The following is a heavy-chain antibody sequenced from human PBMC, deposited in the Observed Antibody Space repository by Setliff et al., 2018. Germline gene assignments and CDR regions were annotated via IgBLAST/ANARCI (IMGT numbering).Heavy chain of an antibody. V-gene: IGHV4-39*01. CDR2: IFYSGRT. Sequence: KTSETLSLTRAASGGTFTYYYWTWIRQPPGKGLEWIGSIFYSGRTFYNPSLKSRVTISVDTSKNQFSLTLSSVTAADTAVYYCARLPNYVWGSPVDYWGQGTLVTVSS. CDR3: ARLPNYVWGSPVDY. CDR1: GGTFTYYY. J-gene: IGHJ4*02. D-gene: IGHD3-16*01.